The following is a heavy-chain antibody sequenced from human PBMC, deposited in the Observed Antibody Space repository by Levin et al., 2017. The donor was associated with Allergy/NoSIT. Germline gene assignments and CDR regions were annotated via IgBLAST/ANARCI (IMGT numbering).Heavy chain of an antibody. CDR1: GFTFSNYP. Sequence: GGSLRLSCAASGFTFSNYPMHWVRQAPGKGLQWVASISYDGRNIYFADVVRGRFAISRDDSKNTLFLQLDSLRSEDTALYYCPRELGSTDVHWGQGTLVIVS. J-gene: IGHJ4*02. V-gene: IGHV3-30*09. CDR3: PRELGSTDVH. CDR2: ISYDGRNI. D-gene: IGHD4-17*01.